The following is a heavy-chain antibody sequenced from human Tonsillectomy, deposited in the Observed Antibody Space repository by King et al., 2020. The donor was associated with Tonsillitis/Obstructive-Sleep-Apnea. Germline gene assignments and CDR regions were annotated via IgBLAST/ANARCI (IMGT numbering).Heavy chain of an antibody. D-gene: IGHD2-15*01. Sequence: VQLQQWGAGLLKPSETLSLTCAVYGGSFSGYYWSCIRHPPGKGLEGIGEINHSGSTNNNPSLKSGDTISVDTSKNQFSLKLCSVTAADTAVYYCARASYCSGGSCYQTPMVAFDIWGQGTMVTVSS. J-gene: IGHJ3*02. V-gene: IGHV4-34*04. CDR1: GGSFSGYY. CDR2: INHSGST. CDR3: ARASYCSGGSCYQTPMVAFDI.